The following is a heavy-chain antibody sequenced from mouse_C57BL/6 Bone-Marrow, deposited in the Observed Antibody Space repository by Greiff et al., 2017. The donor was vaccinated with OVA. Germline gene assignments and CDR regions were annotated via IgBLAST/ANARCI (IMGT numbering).Heavy chain of an antibody. CDR3: ARGYYGSSYSYWYFDV. Sequence: QVQLQQPGAELVKPGASVKLSCKASGYTFTSYWMHWVKQRPGQGLEWIGMIHPNSGSTNYNEKFKSKATLTVDKSSSTAYMQLSSLTSEDSAVYYCARGYYGSSYSYWYFDVWGTGTTITVSS. CDR1: GYTFTSYW. D-gene: IGHD1-1*01. CDR2: IHPNSGST. V-gene: IGHV1-64*01. J-gene: IGHJ1*03.